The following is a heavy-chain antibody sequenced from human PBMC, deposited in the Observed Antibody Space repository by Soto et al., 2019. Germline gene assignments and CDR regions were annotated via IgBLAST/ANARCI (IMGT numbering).Heavy chain of an antibody. Sequence: QLQLQESGPGLVKPSETLSLTCTVSGGSISSSSYYWGWIRQPPGKGLEWIGSIYYSGSTYYNPSLKSRVTISVDTSKNQFSLKLSSVTAADTAVYYCARGDSGSYLGYYYYGMDVWGQGTTVTVSS. J-gene: IGHJ6*02. CDR2: IYYSGST. D-gene: IGHD1-26*01. CDR1: GGSISSSSYY. CDR3: ARGDSGSYLGYYYYGMDV. V-gene: IGHV4-39*01.